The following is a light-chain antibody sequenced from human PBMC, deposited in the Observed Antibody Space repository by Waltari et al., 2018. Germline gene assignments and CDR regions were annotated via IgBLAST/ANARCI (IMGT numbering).Light chain of an antibody. Sequence: AIQMTQSPSSLSASVGDRVTITCRASQDIKNDLGWYQQKPGKDPKLLIKAASRLQTGVPSRFSGSASGTDFTLTISSLQPEDFATYYCLQDYNYPRAFGQGTKVEIK. CDR2: AAS. V-gene: IGKV1-6*01. CDR3: LQDYNYPRA. J-gene: IGKJ1*01. CDR1: QDIKND.